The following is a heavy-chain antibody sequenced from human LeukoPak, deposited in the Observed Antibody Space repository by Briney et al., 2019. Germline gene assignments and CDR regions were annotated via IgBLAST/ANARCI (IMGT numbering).Heavy chain of an antibody. CDR3: ARDWWELPPLCAFDI. CDR2: INPNSGGT. CDR1: GYTFTGYY. Sequence: ASVKVSCTASGYTFTGYYMHWVRQAPGQGLEWMGWINPNSGGTNYAQKFQGRVTMTRDTSISTAYMELSRLRSDDTAVYYCARDWWELPPLCAFDIWGQGTMVTVSS. J-gene: IGHJ3*02. V-gene: IGHV1-2*02. D-gene: IGHD1-26*01.